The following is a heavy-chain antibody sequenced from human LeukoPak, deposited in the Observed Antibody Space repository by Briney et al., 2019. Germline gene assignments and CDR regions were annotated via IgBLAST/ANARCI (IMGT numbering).Heavy chain of an antibody. CDR2: ISYDGSNK. V-gene: IGHV3-30-3*01. Sequence: PGRSLRLSCAASGFTFSSYAMHWVRQAPGKGLEWVAVISYDGSNKYYADSVKGRFTISRDNSKNTLYLQMNSLRAEDTAAYYCAREPGLAFDYWGQGTLVTVSS. CDR3: AREPGLAFDY. J-gene: IGHJ4*02. CDR1: GFTFSSYA.